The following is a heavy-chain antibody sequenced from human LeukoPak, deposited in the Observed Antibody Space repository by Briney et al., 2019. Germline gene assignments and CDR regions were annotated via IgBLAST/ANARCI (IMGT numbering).Heavy chain of an antibody. D-gene: IGHD3-10*02. J-gene: IGHJ6*04. Sequence: GGSLRLSCAASGFTFDEHGMNWVRQAPGKGLEWVSDINWNGDNTGYADSVKGRFTISRDNAKNSLYLQMNSLRAEDTAVYYCAELGITMIGGVWGKGTTVTISS. V-gene: IGHV3-20*04. CDR2: INWNGDNT. CDR3: AELGITMIGGV. CDR1: GFTFDEHG.